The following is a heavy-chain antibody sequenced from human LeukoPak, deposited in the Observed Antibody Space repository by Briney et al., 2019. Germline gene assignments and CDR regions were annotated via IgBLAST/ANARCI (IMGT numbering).Heavy chain of an antibody. CDR3: ARDIAARRFDY. J-gene: IGHJ4*02. D-gene: IGHD6-6*01. CDR2: IWYDGSDK. CDR1: GFTFRNHG. V-gene: IGHV3-33*01. Sequence: GGSLRLSCAASGFTFRNHGMHWVRQAPGKGLEWVAVIWYDGSDKYYADSVKGRFTISRDNSKNTLFLQMDSLRGEDTAVYYCARDIAARRFDYWGQGTLVTVSS.